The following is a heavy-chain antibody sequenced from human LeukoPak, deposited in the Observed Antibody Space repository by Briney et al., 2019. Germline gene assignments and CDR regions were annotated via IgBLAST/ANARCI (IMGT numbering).Heavy chain of an antibody. D-gene: IGHD4-23*01. CDR2: ISGYNGHT. Sequence: ASVKVSCKASGYTFTSYGISWVRQAPGQGLEWMGWISGYNGHTNYAQKFQGRVTVTTDTSTSTAYMELRSLTSDDTAVYYCARDQDTGVTPGVYWGQGTLVTVSS. V-gene: IGHV1-18*01. J-gene: IGHJ4*02. CDR1: GYTFTSYG. CDR3: ARDQDTGVTPGVY.